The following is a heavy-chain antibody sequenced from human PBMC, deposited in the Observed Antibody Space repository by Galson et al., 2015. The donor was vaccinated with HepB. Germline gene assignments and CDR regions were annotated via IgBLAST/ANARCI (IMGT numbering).Heavy chain of an antibody. CDR2: ISSSSTI. D-gene: IGHD2-2*01. CDR1: GFTFSSYS. CDR3: ARVGVPAAHPLDY. Sequence: SLRLSCAASGFTFSSYSMNWVRQAPGKGLEWVSYISSSSTIYYADSVKGRFTISRDNAKNSLYLQMNSLRDEDTAVYYCARVGVPAAHPLDYWGQGTLVTVSS. V-gene: IGHV3-48*02. J-gene: IGHJ4*02.